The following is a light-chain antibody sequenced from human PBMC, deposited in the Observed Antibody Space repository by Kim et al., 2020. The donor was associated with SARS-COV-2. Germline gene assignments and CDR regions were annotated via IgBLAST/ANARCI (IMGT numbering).Light chain of an antibody. Sequence: ASGQTVTITSQGDILRSDDANWDQQKPGQAPVLVIYGKNNRPSGIPDRFSGSSSGNTASLTITGAQAEDEADYYCNSRDSSGNHWVFGGGTQLTVL. V-gene: IGLV3-19*01. CDR3: NSRDSSGNHWV. J-gene: IGLJ3*02. CDR1: ILRSDD. CDR2: GKN.